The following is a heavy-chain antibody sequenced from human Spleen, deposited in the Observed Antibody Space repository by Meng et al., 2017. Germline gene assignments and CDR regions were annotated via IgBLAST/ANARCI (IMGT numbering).Heavy chain of an antibody. CDR3: ARELERRSMDV. CDR2: INWNGGST. V-gene: IGHV3-20*04. CDR1: GFTFDDYG. J-gene: IGHJ6*02. Sequence: GESLKISCAASGFTFDDYGMSWVRQAPGKGLEWVSGINWNGGSTGYADSVKGRFTISRDNAKNTLYLQMNSLRAEDTAVYYCARELERRSMDVWGQGTTVTVSS. D-gene: IGHD1-1*01.